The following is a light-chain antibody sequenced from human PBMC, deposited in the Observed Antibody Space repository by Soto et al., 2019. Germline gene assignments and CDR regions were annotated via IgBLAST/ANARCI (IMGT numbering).Light chain of an antibody. Sequence: DLQMTQSPSSLSASVGDRVTITCRASQGIANHLGWYQQKPGKAPKRLIYTASSLESGVPSRFSGSGSGTEFTLTISSLQPDDFATYYCLQHNTFPFTFGPGTKVDIK. CDR2: TAS. CDR3: LQHNTFPFT. J-gene: IGKJ3*01. V-gene: IGKV1-17*01. CDR1: QGIANH.